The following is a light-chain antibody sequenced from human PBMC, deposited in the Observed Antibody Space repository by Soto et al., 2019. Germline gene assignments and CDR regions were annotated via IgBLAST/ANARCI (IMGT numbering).Light chain of an antibody. CDR3: QQSYSVPYT. CDR2: GTS. CDR1: QSLSSSY. J-gene: IGKJ2*01. Sequence: EIVLTQSPGTLSLSPGERATLSCRASQSLSSSYLAWYQQKPGQAPRLLIYGTSIRATGIPDRFSGSGSGTDFTLTITRLEPEDFATYYCQQSYSVPYTFGPGTEMKMK. V-gene: IGKV3-20*01.